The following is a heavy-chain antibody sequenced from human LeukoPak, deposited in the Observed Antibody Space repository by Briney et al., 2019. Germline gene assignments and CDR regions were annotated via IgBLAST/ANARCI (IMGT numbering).Heavy chain of an antibody. Sequence: SETLSLTCAVHGGSFSNYYWSWIRQPPGKGLEWIGEINDSGRINYNPSLLSRVTVSVDPSKNQFPLSLTSVTATDTAVYYCARRWNYGRNYYIDVWGKGATVSVSS. CDR1: GGSFSNYY. D-gene: IGHD1-7*01. CDR2: INDSGRI. CDR3: ARRWNYGRNYYIDV. V-gene: IGHV4-34*01. J-gene: IGHJ6*03.